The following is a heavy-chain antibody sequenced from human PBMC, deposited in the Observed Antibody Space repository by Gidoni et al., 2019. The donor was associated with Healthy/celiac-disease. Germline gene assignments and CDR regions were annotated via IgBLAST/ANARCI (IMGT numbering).Heavy chain of an antibody. D-gene: IGHD4-4*01. Sequence: QVQLPESGPGLVKPSQTLSLTCTVSGCSISSGGYYWSWIRPHPGKGLEWIGYIYYSGSTYYNPSLKSRVTISVDTSKNQFSLKLSSVTAADTAVYYWAREPGDYSIDYWGQGTLVTVSS. CDR1: GCSISSGGYY. CDR2: IYYSGST. V-gene: IGHV4-31*03. J-gene: IGHJ4*02. CDR3: AREPGDYSIDY.